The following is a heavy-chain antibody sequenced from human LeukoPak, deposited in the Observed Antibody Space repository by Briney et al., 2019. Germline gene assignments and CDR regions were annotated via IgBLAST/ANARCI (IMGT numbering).Heavy chain of an antibody. CDR2: ISYDGSNK. D-gene: IGHD2-15*01. J-gene: IGHJ4*02. CDR1: GFTFSSYG. CDR3: AKDLAGCSGGSCYSLDY. V-gene: IGHV3-30*18. Sequence: GGSLRLSCAASGFTFSSYGMHWVRQAPGKGLEWVAVISYDGSNKYYADSVKGRFTISRGNSKNTLYLQMNSLRAEDTAVYYCAKDLAGCSGGSCYSLDYWGQGTLVTVSS.